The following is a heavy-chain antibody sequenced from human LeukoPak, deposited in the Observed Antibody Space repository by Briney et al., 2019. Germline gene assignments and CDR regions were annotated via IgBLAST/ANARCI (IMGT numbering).Heavy chain of an antibody. J-gene: IGHJ6*03. CDR3: AGRGFGEAYYYYCYMDV. Sequence: PGGSLRLSCAASGFTFSDHFLDWVRQAPGKGLEWVSSISGSGGYTYYADSVKGRFTISRDNSKNTLFLQMNSLRAEDTAVYYCAGRGFGEAYYYYCYMDVWGKGTTVTVSS. D-gene: IGHD3-10*01. V-gene: IGHV3-23*01. CDR1: GFTFSDHF. CDR2: ISGSGGYT.